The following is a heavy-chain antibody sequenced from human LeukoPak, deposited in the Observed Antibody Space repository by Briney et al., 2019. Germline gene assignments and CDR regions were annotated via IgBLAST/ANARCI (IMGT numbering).Heavy chain of an antibody. J-gene: IGHJ4*02. D-gene: IGHD5-12*01. CDR1: GYTFTSYG. V-gene: IGHV1-18*01. Sequence: ASVTVSCKASGYTFTSYGISWVRQAPGQGLEWMGWISAYNGNTNYAQKLQGRVTITRDTSASTAYMELSSLRSEDTAVYSCARGVATNRYYFDYWGQGTLVTVSS. CDR2: ISAYNGNT. CDR3: ARGVATNRYYFDY.